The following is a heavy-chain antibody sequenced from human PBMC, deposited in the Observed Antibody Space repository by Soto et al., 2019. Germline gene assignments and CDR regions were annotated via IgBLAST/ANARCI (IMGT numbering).Heavy chain of an antibody. D-gene: IGHD2-15*01. V-gene: IGHV4-34*01. CDR3: ARGPCSGGSCYRFDY. J-gene: IGHJ4*02. CDR1: GGSFSGYY. Sequence: QVQLQQWGAGLLKPSETLSLTCAVYGGSFSGYYWSWFRQPPGKGLEWIGEINHSGSTNYNPSLKSRVTISVDTSKNQFSLKLSSVTAADTAVYYFARGPCSGGSCYRFDYWGQGTLVTVSS. CDR2: INHSGST.